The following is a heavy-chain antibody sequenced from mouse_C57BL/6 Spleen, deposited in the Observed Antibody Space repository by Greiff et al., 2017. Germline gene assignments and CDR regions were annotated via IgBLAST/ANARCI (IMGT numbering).Heavy chain of an antibody. V-gene: IGHV1-72*01. D-gene: IGHD2-4*01. CDR2: IDPNSGGT. Sequence: QVQLQQPGAELVKPGASVKLSCKASGYTFTSYWMHWVKQRPGRGLEWIGRIDPNSGGTKYNEKFKSKATLTVDKPSSAAYMQLSSLTSGDSAVYYCARNRGYYDYDGGFAYWGQGTLVTVSA. J-gene: IGHJ3*01. CDR3: ARNRGYYDYDGGFAY. CDR1: GYTFTSYW.